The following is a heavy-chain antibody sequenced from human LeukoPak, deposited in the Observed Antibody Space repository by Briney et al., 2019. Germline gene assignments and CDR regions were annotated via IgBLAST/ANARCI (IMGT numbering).Heavy chain of an antibody. CDR1: GGSISSYY. CDR3: ARGGHSGFDY. D-gene: IGHD5-12*01. J-gene: IGHJ4*02. CDR2: IYYSGST. Sequence: SETLSLICTVSGGSISSYYWSWIRQPPGKGLEWIGYIYYSGSTNYNPSLKSRVTISVDTSKNQFSLKLSSVTAADTAVYYCARGGHSGFDYWGQGTLVTVSS. V-gene: IGHV4-59*01.